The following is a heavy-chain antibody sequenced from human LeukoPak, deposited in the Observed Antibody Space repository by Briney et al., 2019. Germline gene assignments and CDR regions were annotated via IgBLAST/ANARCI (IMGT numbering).Heavy chain of an antibody. D-gene: IGHD3-22*01. V-gene: IGHV4-34*01. J-gene: IGHJ3*02. CDR2: INHSGST. Sequence: KTSGTLSLTCAVYGGSFSGYYWSWIRQPPGKGLEWIGEINHSGSTNYNPSLKSRVTISVDTSKNQFSLKLSSVTAADTAVYYCARARYYYDSSGYAFDIWGQGTMVTVSS. CDR1: GGSFSGYY. CDR3: ARARYYYDSSGYAFDI.